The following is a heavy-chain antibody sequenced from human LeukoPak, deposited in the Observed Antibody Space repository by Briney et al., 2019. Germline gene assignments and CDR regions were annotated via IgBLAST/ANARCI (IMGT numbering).Heavy chain of an antibody. J-gene: IGHJ5*02. CDR1: GYSFSTYW. CDR3: ARPAYSSSLSSHFDP. CDR2: IYPRDSEI. Sequence: GESLKISCEGSGYSFSTYWIDWVRQMPGKGLEWMGSIYPRDSEIRYSPSFQGQVTISADNSISTAYLQWSSLKASDTAMYYCARPAYSSSLSSHFDPWGQGTLVTVSS. V-gene: IGHV5-51*01. D-gene: IGHD6-13*01.